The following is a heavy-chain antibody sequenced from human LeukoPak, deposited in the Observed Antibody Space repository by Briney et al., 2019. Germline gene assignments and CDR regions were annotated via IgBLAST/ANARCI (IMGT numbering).Heavy chain of an antibody. V-gene: IGHV3-43*01. J-gene: IGHJ4*02. Sequence: GGSLRLSCAASGFTFDDYTMHWVRQAPGKGLEWVSLISWDGGSTYYADSVKGRFTISRDNSKNSLYLQMNSLRTEDTALYYCAKDSFYGSGYFDYWGQGTLVTVSS. CDR2: ISWDGGST. CDR3: AKDSFYGSGYFDY. CDR1: GFTFDDYT. D-gene: IGHD3-10*01.